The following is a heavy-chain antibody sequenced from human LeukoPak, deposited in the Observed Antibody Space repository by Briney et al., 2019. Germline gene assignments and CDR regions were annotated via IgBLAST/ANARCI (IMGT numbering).Heavy chain of an antibody. CDR3: ARTIGDIVVVPAAQGWFDP. J-gene: IGHJ5*02. CDR1: GFTFDDYG. Sequence: PGGSLRLSCAASGFTFDDYGMSWVRQAPGKGLEWVSGINWNGGSTGYADSVKGRFTISRDNAKNSLYLQMNSLRAEDTALYHCARTIGDIVVVPAAQGWFDPWGQGTLVTVSS. V-gene: IGHV3-20*01. CDR2: INWNGGST. D-gene: IGHD2-2*01.